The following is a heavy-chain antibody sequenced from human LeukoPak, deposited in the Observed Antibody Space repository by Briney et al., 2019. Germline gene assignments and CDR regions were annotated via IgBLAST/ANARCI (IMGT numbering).Heavy chain of an antibody. CDR3: ARGNSGSGRYAFDI. D-gene: IGHD1-26*01. Sequence: GASVKVSCKASGYIFISYGISWVRQAPGQGLEWMGGISAYNGNTNYARKLQGRVTMTTDTSTSTAYMELRSLRSDDTAVYYCARGNSGSGRYAFDIWGQGTMVTVSS. CDR1: GYIFISYG. V-gene: IGHV1-18*01. J-gene: IGHJ3*02. CDR2: ISAYNGNT.